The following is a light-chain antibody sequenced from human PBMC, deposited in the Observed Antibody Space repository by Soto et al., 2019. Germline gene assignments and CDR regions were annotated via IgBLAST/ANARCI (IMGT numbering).Light chain of an antibody. CDR3: QENITDPLT. J-gene: IGKJ4*01. Sequence: DIQMTQSPSSLSASVGDRVTITCRASQTINNYLNWYQQKPGKAPKLLIYAASSLQSGVPSRFSGSGSGTDFTLTISSLQAEDSATSFCQENITDPLTFGGGTKVDIK. V-gene: IGKV1-39*01. CDR1: QTINNY. CDR2: AAS.